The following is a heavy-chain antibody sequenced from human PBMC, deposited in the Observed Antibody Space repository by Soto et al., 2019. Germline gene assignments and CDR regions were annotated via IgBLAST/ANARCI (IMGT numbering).Heavy chain of an antibody. CDR3: ARNLRDRYSHEKFDY. J-gene: IGHJ4*02. D-gene: IGHD5-18*01. Sequence: SETLSLTCTVSGGSISSGDYYWSWIRQPPGKGLEWIGYIYYSGSTYYNPSLKSRVTISVDTSKNQFSLKLSSVTAADTAVYYCARNLRDRYSHEKFDYRGQRTLVTVSS. CDR1: GGSISSGDYY. V-gene: IGHV4-30-4*01. CDR2: IYYSGST.